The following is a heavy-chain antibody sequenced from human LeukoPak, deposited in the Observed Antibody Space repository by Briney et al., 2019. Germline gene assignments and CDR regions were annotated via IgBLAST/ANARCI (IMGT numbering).Heavy chain of an antibody. Sequence: ASVKVSCKASGGTFSSYAISWVRQAPGQGFEWMGWINPNDGDTYYAQKFQGRVTMTRDTSISTAHMEVSRLRSDDTAVYYCARANFLYCSSTSCLFDYWGQGTLVTVSS. J-gene: IGHJ4*02. D-gene: IGHD2-2*01. CDR3: ARANFLYCSSTSCLFDY. CDR2: INPNDGDT. CDR1: GGTFSSYA. V-gene: IGHV1-2*02.